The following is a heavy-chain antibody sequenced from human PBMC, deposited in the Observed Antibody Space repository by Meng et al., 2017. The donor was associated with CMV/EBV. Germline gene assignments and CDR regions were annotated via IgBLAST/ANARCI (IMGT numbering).Heavy chain of an antibody. CDR1: GYTFTSYY. CDR2: INPSGGST. D-gene: IGHD6-13*01. J-gene: IGHJ5*02. V-gene: IGHV1-46*01. Sequence: ASVKVSCKASGYTFTSYYMHWVRQAPGQGLEWMGLINPSGGSTSSAQKFQGRVTMTRDTSTSTVYMELSSLRSEYTAVYYCASTITYSIAAAGRDWFDPWGQGTLVTVSS. CDR3: ASTITYSIAAAGRDWFDP.